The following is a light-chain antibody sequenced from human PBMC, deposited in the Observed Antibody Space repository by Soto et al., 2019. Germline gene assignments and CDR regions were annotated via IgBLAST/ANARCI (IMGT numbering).Light chain of an antibody. Sequence: QSALTQPRSVSGSPGQSVTISCTGTSSDVGGYNYVSWYQQHPGKAPKLMIYDVSKRPSGVPDRFSGSKSGNTASLTISGLQAEDEADYYCCSYAGSYVLGTGTKVTV. V-gene: IGLV2-11*01. CDR2: DVS. J-gene: IGLJ1*01. CDR1: SSDVGGYNY. CDR3: CSYAGSYV.